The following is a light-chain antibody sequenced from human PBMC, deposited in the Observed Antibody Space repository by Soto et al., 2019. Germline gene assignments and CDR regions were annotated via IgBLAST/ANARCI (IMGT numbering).Light chain of an antibody. J-gene: IGKJ2*03. CDR1: ESVSSN. CDR3: QEYNTWPPVHS. CDR2: GAS. Sequence: EIVMTQSPATLSVSPGERATLSCRASESVSSNLAWYQQTPGQAPRLLIYGASTRANGIPARFSGSGSGTEFTLTISSLQSEDFAVYYCQEYNTWPPVHSFGQVTKLEI. V-gene: IGKV3-15*01.